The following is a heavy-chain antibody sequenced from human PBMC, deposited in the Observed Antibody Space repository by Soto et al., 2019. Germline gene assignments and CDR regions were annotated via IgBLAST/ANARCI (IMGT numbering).Heavy chain of an antibody. Sequence: GGSLRLSCTAPGFTFGDCAMSWVRQAPGKGLEWVGFIRSKAYGGTTEYAASVKGRFTISRDDSKSIACLQMNSLKTEDTAVYYCTRLVITGTTYYYYGMDVWGQGTTVTVSS. CDR1: GFTFGDCA. CDR3: TRLVITGTTYYYYGMDV. V-gene: IGHV3-49*04. D-gene: IGHD1-7*01. J-gene: IGHJ6*02. CDR2: IRSKAYGGTT.